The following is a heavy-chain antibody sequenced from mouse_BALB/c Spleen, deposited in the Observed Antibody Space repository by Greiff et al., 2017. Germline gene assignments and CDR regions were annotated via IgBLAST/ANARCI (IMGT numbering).Heavy chain of an antibody. CDR2: ISTYYGDA. Sequence: QVQLQQSGAELVRPGVSVKISCKGSGYTFPDYAMHWVKQSHAKSLEWIGVISTYYGDASYNQKFKGKATMTVDKSSSTAYMELARLTSEDSAIYYCARGGNSNYYGSSLYYFDYWGQGTTLTVSS. D-gene: IGHD1-1*01. CDR3: ARGGNSNYYGSSLYYFDY. V-gene: IGHV1S137*01. CDR1: GYTFPDYA. J-gene: IGHJ2*01.